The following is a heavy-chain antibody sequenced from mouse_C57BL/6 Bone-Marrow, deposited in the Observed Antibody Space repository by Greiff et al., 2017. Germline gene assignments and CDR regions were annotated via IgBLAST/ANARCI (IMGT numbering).Heavy chain of an antibody. D-gene: IGHD1-3*01. Sequence: QVQLKQSGPELVKPGASVKISCKASGYSFTSYYIHWVKQRPGQGLEWIGWIYPGSGNTKYNEKFKGKATLTADTSSSTAYMQLSSLTSEDSAVYYCARTGYKAWFAYWGQGTLVTVSA. V-gene: IGHV1-66*01. CDR2: IYPGSGNT. J-gene: IGHJ3*01. CDR3: ARTGYKAWFAY. CDR1: GYSFTSYY.